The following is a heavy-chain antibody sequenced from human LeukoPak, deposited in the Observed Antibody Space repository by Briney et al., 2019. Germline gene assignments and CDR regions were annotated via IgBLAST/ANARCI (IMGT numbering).Heavy chain of an antibody. CDR3: AKAIVAMGHAFDI. Sequence: GGSLRLSCAASGFTFTSYAMSWVRQAPGKGLEWVSAISGSGGSTYYADSVKGRFTISRDNSKNTLYLQMNSLRAEDTAVYYCAKAIVAMGHAFDIWGQGTMVTVSS. J-gene: IGHJ3*02. CDR1: GFTFTSYA. V-gene: IGHV3-23*01. CDR2: ISGSGGST. D-gene: IGHD5-12*01.